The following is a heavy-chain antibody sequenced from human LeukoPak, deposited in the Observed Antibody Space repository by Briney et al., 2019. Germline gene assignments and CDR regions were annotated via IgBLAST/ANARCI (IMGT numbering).Heavy chain of an antibody. D-gene: IGHD3-3*01. CDR2: ISWNGGRI. Sequence: GRSLRLSCAASGFTFDDYAMHWVRQAPGKGLEWVSGISWNGGRIVYADSVKGRFTISRDNAKNSLYLQMNSLRAEDTAVYYCARAGDFSFKDWGQGTLVTVSS. J-gene: IGHJ4*02. CDR1: GFTFDDYA. CDR3: ARAGDFSFKD. V-gene: IGHV3-9*01.